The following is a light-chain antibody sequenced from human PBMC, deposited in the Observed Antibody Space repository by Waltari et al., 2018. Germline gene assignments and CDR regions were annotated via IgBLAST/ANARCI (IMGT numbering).Light chain of an antibody. J-gene: IGKJ1*01. Sequence: VLTQSPGTLSLSPGERATLSCRASQRVANNYLAWYQQRPGQAPRLLIYAASSRATCIPDRFDGSVSGTEFTLTISRLEPEDSAVYYCHQYGLSARTFGQGTKVEI. CDR2: AAS. CDR1: QRVANNY. CDR3: HQYGLSART. V-gene: IGKV3-20*01.